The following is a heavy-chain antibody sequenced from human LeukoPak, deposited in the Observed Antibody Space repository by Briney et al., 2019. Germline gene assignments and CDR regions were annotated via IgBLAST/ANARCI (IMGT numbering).Heavy chain of an antibody. Sequence: VASVKVSCKASGGTFSSYAISWVRQAPGQGLEWMGRIIPILGIANYAQKFQGRVTITADKSTSTAYMELSSLRSEDTAVYYCARDPFGVVYYYYGMDVWGQGTTVTVSS. CDR3: ARDPFGVVYYYYGMDV. D-gene: IGHD3-16*01. CDR2: IIPILGIA. V-gene: IGHV1-69*04. J-gene: IGHJ6*02. CDR1: GGTFSSYA.